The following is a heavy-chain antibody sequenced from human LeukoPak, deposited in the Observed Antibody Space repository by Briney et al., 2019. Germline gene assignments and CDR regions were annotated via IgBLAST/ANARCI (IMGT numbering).Heavy chain of an antibody. CDR3: ARVGCTGGSCYGWFDP. V-gene: IGHV3-66*01. Sequence: GGSLRLSCAASGFTVSSNYMSWVRQAPGKGLEWVSVIYSGGSTYYADSVKGRFTISRDNSKNTLYLQMNSLRAEDTAVYYCARVGCTGGSCYGWFDPWGQGTLVTVSS. J-gene: IGHJ5*02. CDR2: IYSGGST. CDR1: GFTVSSNY. D-gene: IGHD2-15*01.